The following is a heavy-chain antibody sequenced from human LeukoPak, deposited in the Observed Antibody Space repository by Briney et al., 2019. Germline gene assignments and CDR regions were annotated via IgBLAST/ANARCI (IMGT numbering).Heavy chain of an antibody. CDR1: AFSLSSSW. CDR3: ARDLSHTFDY. Sequence: ARSLTLSCAASAFSLSSSWMLCVRHAAGKGLVWGSCINSDGTYTNYADSVKGRFTISRDNAKNTLYLQMNSLRAEDTAVYYCARDLSHTFDYWGQGTLVPGSS. CDR2: INSDGTYT. J-gene: IGHJ4*02. V-gene: IGHV3-74*01.